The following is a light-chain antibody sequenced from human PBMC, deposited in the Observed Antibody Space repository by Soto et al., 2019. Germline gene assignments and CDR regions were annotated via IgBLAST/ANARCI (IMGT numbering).Light chain of an antibody. Sequence: DIVMTQSPDSLAVSLGERATINCKSSQSVLYSSNNKNYLAWYQQKPGQPPKVLIYWASTRESGVPDRFSGSGSGPDFTLTISSLQAEDVAVYYCQQYYSTPYTFGQGTKLEI. CDR1: QSVLYSSNNKNY. J-gene: IGKJ2*01. V-gene: IGKV4-1*01. CDR2: WAS. CDR3: QQYYSTPYT.